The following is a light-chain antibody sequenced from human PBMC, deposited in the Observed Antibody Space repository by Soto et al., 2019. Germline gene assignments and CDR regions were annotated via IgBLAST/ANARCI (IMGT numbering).Light chain of an antibody. CDR1: SGHTYYA. CDR2: VNSDGSH. J-gene: IGLJ2*01. CDR3: QTCRTGTVV. Sequence: QPVLTQSPSASASLGASVKLTCTLSSGHTYYAIAWHQQQPDKGPRYLMKVNSDGSHSKGDGIPDRFSGSSSGAERYLTISSRQSEDEADYYCQTCRTGTVVFGGGTKLTVL. V-gene: IGLV4-69*01.